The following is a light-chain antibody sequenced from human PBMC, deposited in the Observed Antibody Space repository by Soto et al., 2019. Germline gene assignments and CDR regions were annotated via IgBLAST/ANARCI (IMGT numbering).Light chain of an antibody. J-gene: IGLJ1*01. CDR1: SSDVGTYNF. V-gene: IGLV2-14*01. CDR2: DVS. Sequence: QSALTQPASVSGSPGQSITISCTGTSSDVGTYNFVSWYQQHPGKAPKLVIYDVSNGPSGVSNRFSGSKSGNTASMTISGRQAEDEADYYCNSYTTSSTFVFGTGTKVTV. CDR3: NSYTTSSTFV.